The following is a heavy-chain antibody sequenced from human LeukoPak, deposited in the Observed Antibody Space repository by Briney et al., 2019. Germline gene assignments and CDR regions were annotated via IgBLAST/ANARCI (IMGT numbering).Heavy chain of an antibody. CDR1: GGSISSSSYY. D-gene: IGHD2-15*01. V-gene: IGHV4-39*07. CDR2: IYYSGST. CDR3: ARGLSVVVVGANNYGMDV. Sequence: SETLSLTCTVSGGSISSSSYYWGWIRQPPGKGLEWIGSIYYSGSTYYNPSLKSRVTISVDTSKNQFSLKLSSVTAADTAVYYCARGLSVVVVGANNYGMDVWGQGTTVTVSS. J-gene: IGHJ6*02.